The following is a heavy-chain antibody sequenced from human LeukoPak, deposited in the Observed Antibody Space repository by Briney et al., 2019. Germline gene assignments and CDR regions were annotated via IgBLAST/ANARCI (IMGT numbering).Heavy chain of an antibody. V-gene: IGHV3-53*01. CDR3: AGFATSEWGPTYFDY. CDR2: IYSGGST. Sequence: GGSLRLSCAASGFTVSSNYMSWVRQAPGKGLEWVSVIYSGGSTYYADSVKGRFTISRDNSKNTLYLQMNSQRAEDTAVYYCAGFATSEWGPTYFDYWGQGTLVTVSS. CDR1: GFTVSSNY. J-gene: IGHJ4*02. D-gene: IGHD3-10*01.